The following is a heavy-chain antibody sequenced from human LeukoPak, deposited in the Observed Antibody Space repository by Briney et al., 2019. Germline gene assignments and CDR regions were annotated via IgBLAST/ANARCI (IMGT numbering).Heavy chain of an antibody. CDR3: ARDGIPYDFWSGYPGGIDY. D-gene: IGHD3-3*01. V-gene: IGHV3-7*01. CDR1: GFTFSSYW. J-gene: IGHJ4*02. CDR2: IKQDGSEK. Sequence: GGSLRLSCAASGFTFSSYWMSWVRQAPGNGLEWVANIKQDGSEKYYVDSVKGRFTISRDNAKNSLYLQMNSLRAEDTAVYYCARDGIPYDFWSGYPGGIDYWGQGTLVTVSS.